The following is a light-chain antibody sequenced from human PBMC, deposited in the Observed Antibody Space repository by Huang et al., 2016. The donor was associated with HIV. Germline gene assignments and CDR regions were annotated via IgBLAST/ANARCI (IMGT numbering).Light chain of an antibody. CDR2: DAS. Sequence: EIVLTQSPATLSLSPGERATLSCRASQSVSSYLAWYQQKPGQAPRLFIYDASNRATGIPARFSGIGSGTDFTFPIISLEPEDFAVYYCQQRSNWPPVFTFGPGTKVDIK. J-gene: IGKJ3*01. V-gene: IGKV3-11*01. CDR3: QQRSNWPPVFT. CDR1: QSVSSY.